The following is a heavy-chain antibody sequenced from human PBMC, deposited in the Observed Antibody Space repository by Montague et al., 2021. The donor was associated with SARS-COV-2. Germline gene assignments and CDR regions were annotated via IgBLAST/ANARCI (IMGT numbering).Heavy chain of an antibody. CDR3: ARHRANAGSFDI. J-gene: IGHJ3*02. D-gene: IGHD1-1*01. CDR1: GGSITVSRYD. V-gene: IGHV4-39*01. Sequence: SETLSLTCTVSGGSITVSRYDWGWIRQPPGKGLEWIGSVHYTGTTSYTATLKSRLTISVDTYENQFSLKMASVTASDTAVYYCARHRANAGSFDIWGQGTMVTVSS. CDR2: VHYTGTT.